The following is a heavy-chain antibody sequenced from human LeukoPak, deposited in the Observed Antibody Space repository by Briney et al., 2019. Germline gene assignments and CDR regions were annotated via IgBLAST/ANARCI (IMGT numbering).Heavy chain of an antibody. CDR3: ARRVWGSNRYTDC. J-gene: IGHJ4*02. CDR2: IYTGGNT. V-gene: IGHV3-53*01. CDR1: GFNVSTNY. Sequence: AGGGLRLSCAASGFNVSTNYMGWVRQAPGKGLEWVSIIYTGGNTYYADSVKGRFTISRDNSKNTLYLQMNSLRAEDTAVYYCARRVWGSNRYTDCWGQGTLVTVSS. D-gene: IGHD3-16*02.